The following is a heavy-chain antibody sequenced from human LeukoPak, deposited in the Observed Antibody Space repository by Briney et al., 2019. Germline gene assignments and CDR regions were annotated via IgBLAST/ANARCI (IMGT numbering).Heavy chain of an antibody. CDR1: AGSISSSSHH. D-gene: IGHD5-12*01. CDR3: VRHDGRGGATMGALDS. Sequence: PSETLSLTCTVSAGSISSSSHHWGWIRQYPGKGLEWIGSIYYGRTTYYNPSLNSRVTVSVVTSKNQFSLQLNSVTAADTAVYYCVRHDGRGGATMGALDSWGQGSLVTVSS. V-gene: IGHV4-39*01. J-gene: IGHJ4*02. CDR2: IYYGRTT.